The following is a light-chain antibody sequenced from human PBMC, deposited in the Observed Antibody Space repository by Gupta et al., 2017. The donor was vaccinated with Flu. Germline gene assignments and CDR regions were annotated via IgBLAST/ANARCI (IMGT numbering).Light chain of an antibody. J-gene: IGKJ1*01. Sequence: DVQMTQSPSSLSASVGDRVTITCQASRDINYYLNWFQQKVGKSPKLLIYDGSNLEPGVPSRFSGSASGTEFTFTISILHPEDTATYFCHLYDRLPWTFGLGTEV. CDR1: RDINYY. V-gene: IGKV1-33*01. CDR3: HLYDRLPWT. CDR2: DGS.